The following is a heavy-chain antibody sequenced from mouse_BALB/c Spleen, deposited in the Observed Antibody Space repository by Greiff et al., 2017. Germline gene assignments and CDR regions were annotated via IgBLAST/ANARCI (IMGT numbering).Heavy chain of an antibody. Sequence: VKLMESGAELVKPGASVKLSCKTSGYTFTSYWIQWVKQRPGQGLGWIGEIFPGTGTTYYNEKFKGKATLTIDTSSSTAYMQLSSLTSEDSAVYFCARGGSYGAMDYWGQGTSVTVSS. CDR3: ARGGSYGAMDY. V-gene: IGHV1S132*01. CDR2: IFPGTGTT. J-gene: IGHJ4*01. CDR1: GYTFTSYW. D-gene: IGHD6-1*01.